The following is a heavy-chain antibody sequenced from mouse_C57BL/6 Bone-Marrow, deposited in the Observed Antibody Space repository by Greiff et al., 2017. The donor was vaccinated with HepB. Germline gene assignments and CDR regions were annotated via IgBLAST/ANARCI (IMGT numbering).Heavy chain of an antibody. V-gene: IGHV1-69*01. Sequence: QVQLQQPGAELVMPGASVKLSCKASGYTFTSYWMHWVKQRPGQGLEWIGEIDPSDSYTNYNQKFKGKSTLTEDKSSSTAYMQLSSLTSEDSAVYYCAREKVYAMDYWGQGTSVTVSS. CDR2: IDPSDSYT. CDR3: AREKVYAMDY. CDR1: GYTFTSYW. J-gene: IGHJ4*01.